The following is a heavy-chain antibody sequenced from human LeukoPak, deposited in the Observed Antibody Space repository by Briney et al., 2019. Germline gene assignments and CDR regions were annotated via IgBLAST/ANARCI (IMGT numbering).Heavy chain of an antibody. Sequence: SSETLSLTCTVSGGSISNYYWSWIRQPPGKGLEWIAYIYYSGSTNYNPSLKSRVTISVDTSKNQFSLKLSSVTAADTAVFYCARLTGGRFDYWGQGTLVTVSS. V-gene: IGHV4-59*08. J-gene: IGHJ4*02. CDR1: GGSISNYY. CDR2: IYYSGST. CDR3: ARLTGGRFDY. D-gene: IGHD3-16*01.